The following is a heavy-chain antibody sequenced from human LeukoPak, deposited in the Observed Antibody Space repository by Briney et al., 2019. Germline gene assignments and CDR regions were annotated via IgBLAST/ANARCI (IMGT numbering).Heavy chain of an antibody. D-gene: IGHD2-2*01. J-gene: IGHJ5*02. Sequence: APAKVSCKASGGTFSSYAISWVRQAPGQGLEWMGGIIPIFGTANYAQKFQGRVTITADESTSTAYMELSSLRSEDTAVYYCARHVVVVVPAPRWWFDPWGQGTLVTVSS. CDR2: IIPIFGTA. V-gene: IGHV1-69*13. CDR3: ARHVVVVVPAPRWWFDP. CDR1: GGTFSSYA.